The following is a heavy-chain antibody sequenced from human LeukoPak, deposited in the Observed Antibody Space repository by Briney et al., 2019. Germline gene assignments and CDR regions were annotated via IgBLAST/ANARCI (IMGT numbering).Heavy chain of an antibody. CDR3: AKYSGSYYYPPNWDS. V-gene: IGHV3-23*01. Sequence: PGGSLRLSCAASGFTFSSYAMTWVRQAPGKGLEWVSGISGSGSSTYYADSVKGRFTLSRDYPKNTLYLQTNSLRAEDTAVYFCAKYSGSYYYPPNWDSWGQGTLVTVSS. D-gene: IGHD1-26*01. CDR2: ISGSGSST. J-gene: IGHJ4*02. CDR1: GFTFSSYA.